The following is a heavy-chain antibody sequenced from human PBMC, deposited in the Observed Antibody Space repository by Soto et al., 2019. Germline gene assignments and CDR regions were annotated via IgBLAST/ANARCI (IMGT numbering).Heavy chain of an antibody. V-gene: IGHV3-23*01. Sequence: QLLQSGGDLVQPGGSLRLSCSVFGFTFSNYAMSWARQAPGKGLEWVSGISDGGDVTYYADSVKGRFTISRDNSKSTFYLQMNSRRAEDTAAYYCASVGGLVRGVRGAFDFWGQGAMVTVSS. CDR2: ISDGGDVT. CDR3: ASVGGLVRGVRGAFDF. J-gene: IGHJ3*01. CDR1: GFTFSNYA. D-gene: IGHD3-10*01.